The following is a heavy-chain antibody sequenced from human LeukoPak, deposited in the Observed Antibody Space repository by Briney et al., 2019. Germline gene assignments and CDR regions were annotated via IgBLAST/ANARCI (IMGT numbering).Heavy chain of an antibody. CDR2: INPNSDGT. CDR1: GYTFTGYY. V-gene: IGHV1-2*04. Sequence: ASVKVSCKASGYTFTGYYMHWVRQAPGQGLEWMGWINPNSDGTNYAQKFQGWVTMTRDTSISTAYMELSRLRSDDTAVYYCAREVAAAGTEYYFDYWGQGTLVTVSS. J-gene: IGHJ4*02. CDR3: AREVAAAGTEYYFDY. D-gene: IGHD6-13*01.